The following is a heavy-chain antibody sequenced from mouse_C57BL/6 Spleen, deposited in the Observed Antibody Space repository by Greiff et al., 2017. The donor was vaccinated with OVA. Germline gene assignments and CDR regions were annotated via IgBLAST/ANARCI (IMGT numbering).Heavy chain of an antibody. J-gene: IGHJ4*01. V-gene: IGHV5-9-1*02. Sequence: DVKLLESGEGLVKPGGSLKLSCAASGFTFSSYAMSWVRQTPEKRLEWVAYISSGGDYIYYADTVKGRFTISRDNARNTLYLQMSSLKSEDTAMYYCTTAYYSNYLYAMDYWGQGTSVTVSS. CDR3: TTAYYSNYLYAMDY. D-gene: IGHD2-5*01. CDR1: GFTFSSYA. CDR2: ISSGGDYI.